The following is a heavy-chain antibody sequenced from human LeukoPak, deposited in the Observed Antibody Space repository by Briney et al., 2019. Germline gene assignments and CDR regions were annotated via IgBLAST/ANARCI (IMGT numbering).Heavy chain of an antibody. CDR2: IYYSGST. CDR3: ARDGGSSGISHWYFDL. CDR1: GGSISSYY. J-gene: IGHJ2*01. D-gene: IGHD3-22*01. V-gene: IGHV4-59*01. Sequence: SETLSLTCTVSGGSISSYYWSWIRQPPGKGLEWIGYIYYSGSTNYNPSLKSRVTISVDTSKNQFSLKLSSVTAADTAVYYCARDGGSSGISHWYFDLWGRGTLVTVSS.